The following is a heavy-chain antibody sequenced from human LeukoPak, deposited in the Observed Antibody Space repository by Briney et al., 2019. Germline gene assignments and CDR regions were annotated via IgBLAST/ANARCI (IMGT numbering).Heavy chain of an antibody. CDR3: ARGLMVRGVPDY. J-gene: IGHJ4*02. CDR2: IYYSGST. CDR1: GGSISSSSYY. D-gene: IGHD3-10*01. Sequence: SETLSLTCTVSGGSISSSSYYWGWIRQPPGKGLEWIGSIYYSGSTYFNPSLKSRVTISVDTSKNQFSLKLSSVTAADTAVYYCARGLMVRGVPDYWGQGTLVTVSS. V-gene: IGHV4-39*07.